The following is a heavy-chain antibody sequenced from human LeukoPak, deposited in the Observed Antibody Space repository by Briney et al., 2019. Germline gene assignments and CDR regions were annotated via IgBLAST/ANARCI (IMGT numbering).Heavy chain of an antibody. D-gene: IGHD5-18*01. CDR1: GFTFSSYA. V-gene: IGHV3-30*04. Sequence: PGRSLRLSCAASGFTFSSYAMHWVRQAPGKGLEWVAVISYDGSNKYYADSVKGRFTISRDNSKNTLYLQMNSLRAEDTAVYYCARGDDVDTAMATGRALDYWGQGTLVTVSS. CDR2: ISYDGSNK. CDR3: ARGDDVDTAMATGRALDY. J-gene: IGHJ4*02.